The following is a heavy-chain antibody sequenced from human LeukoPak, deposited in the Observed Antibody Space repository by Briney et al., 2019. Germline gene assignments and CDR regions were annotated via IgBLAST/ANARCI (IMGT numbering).Heavy chain of an antibody. Sequence: GGSLRLSCAASGFAFSSSTMNWVRQAPGKGLEFVSSIGGSGTNAHYADSAKGRFTISRDNAKNSLYLQMNSLRAEDTAVYYCLRGDVRDYWGHGALVTVSS. J-gene: IGHJ4*01. V-gene: IGHV3-21*01. D-gene: IGHD2-21*01. CDR2: IGGSGTNA. CDR3: LRGDVRDY. CDR1: GFAFSSST.